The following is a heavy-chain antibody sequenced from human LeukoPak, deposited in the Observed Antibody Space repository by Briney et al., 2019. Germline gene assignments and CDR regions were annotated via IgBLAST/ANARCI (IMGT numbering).Heavy chain of an antibody. CDR2: ISYDGSNK. CDR3: ARDESPDSSGYYPTYYFDY. V-gene: IGHV3-30*04. Sequence: GGSLRLSCAASGFTFSSYEMNWIRQAPGKGLEWVAVISYDGSNKYYADSVKGRFTISRDNSKNTLYLQMNSLRAEDTAVYYCARDESPDSSGYYPTYYFDYWGQGTLVTVSS. J-gene: IGHJ4*02. D-gene: IGHD3-22*01. CDR1: GFTFSSYE.